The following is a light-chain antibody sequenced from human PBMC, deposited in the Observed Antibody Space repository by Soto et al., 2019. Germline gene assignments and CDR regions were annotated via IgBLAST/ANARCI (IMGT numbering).Light chain of an antibody. CDR1: SSNIGEGYD. J-gene: IGLJ3*02. V-gene: IGLV1-40*01. CDR3: QSYDTSLSGLWV. Sequence: QSVLTQPPSVSGAPGQRVTISCTGSSSNIGEGYDVYWYQQLPGTAPKLLIYGNSNRPSGVPDRFSRSKSGTSASLAITGLHDEDESYYSCQSYDTSLSGLWVFGGGTKLTVL. CDR2: GNS.